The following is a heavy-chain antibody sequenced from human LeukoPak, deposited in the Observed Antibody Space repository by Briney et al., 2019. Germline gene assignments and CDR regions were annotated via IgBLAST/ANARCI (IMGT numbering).Heavy chain of an antibody. V-gene: IGHV4-34*01. J-gene: IGHJ4*02. Sequence: KPSETLSLTCAVYGGSFSGYYWSWIRQPPGRGLEWIGEIDHSGNTNYNPSLKSRVTISLDTSKNQFSLKLSSVTAADTAVYYCARIAAAPGDYWGQGTLVTVSS. CDR3: ARIAAAPGDY. CDR1: GGSFSGYY. CDR2: IDHSGNT. D-gene: IGHD6-13*01.